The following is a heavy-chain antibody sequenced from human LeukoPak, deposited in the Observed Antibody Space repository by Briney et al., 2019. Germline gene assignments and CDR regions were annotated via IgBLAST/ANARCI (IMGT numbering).Heavy chain of an antibody. D-gene: IGHD3-16*01. CDR1: GFTLSNYE. CDR3: ARGPSGANTLWMDY. J-gene: IGHJ4*02. Sequence: GGSLRLSCAASGFTLSNYEMNWVRQAPGIGLKWVSYISSSGSTIYYADSVKDRFTISRDNAKNSLYLQMSSLRAEDTAVYYCARGPSGANTLWMDYWGQGTLVTVSS. CDR2: ISSSGSTI. V-gene: IGHV3-48*03.